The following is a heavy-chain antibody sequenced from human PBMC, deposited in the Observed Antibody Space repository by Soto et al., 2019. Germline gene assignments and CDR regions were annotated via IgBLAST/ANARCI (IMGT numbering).Heavy chain of an antibody. D-gene: IGHD3-9*01. CDR2: ISGSGGST. CDR1: GFTFSSYA. J-gene: IGHJ4*02. CDR3: AKEKHYYLLTGPFDY. Sequence: EVQLLESGGGLVQPGGSLRLSCAASGFTFSSYAMSWVRQAPGKGLEWVSAISGSGGSTYYADSVKGRFTISGDNSKNTRYLQMNSLRAEDTAVYYCAKEKHYYLLTGPFDYWGQGTLVTVSS. V-gene: IGHV3-23*01.